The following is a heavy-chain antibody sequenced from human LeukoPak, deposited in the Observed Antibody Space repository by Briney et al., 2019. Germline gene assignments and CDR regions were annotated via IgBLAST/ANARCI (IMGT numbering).Heavy chain of an antibody. Sequence: GGSLRLSCAASGFTFSSYEVHWVRQAPGKGLEWVSYISSSGGTIYYADSVKGRFTISRDNAKNSLYLQMNSLRAEDTAVYYCARDYGGSSPFDYWGQGTLVIVSS. D-gene: IGHD4-23*01. CDR1: GFTFSSYE. V-gene: IGHV3-48*03. CDR2: ISSSGGTI. J-gene: IGHJ4*02. CDR3: ARDYGGSSPFDY.